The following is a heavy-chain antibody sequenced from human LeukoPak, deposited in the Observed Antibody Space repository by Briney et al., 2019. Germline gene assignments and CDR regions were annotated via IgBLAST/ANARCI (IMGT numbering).Heavy chain of an antibody. D-gene: IGHD3-10*01. CDR2: IIPIFGTA. V-gene: IGHV1-69*01. CDR3: ARVGDGSGSYDY. CDR1: GGTFSSYA. Sequence: RGASVKLSCKASGGTFSSYAISWVRQAPGQGLEWMGGIIPIFGTANYAQKFQGRVTITADESTSTAYMELSSLRSEDTAVYYCARVGDGSGSYDYWGQGPLVSVSS. J-gene: IGHJ4*02.